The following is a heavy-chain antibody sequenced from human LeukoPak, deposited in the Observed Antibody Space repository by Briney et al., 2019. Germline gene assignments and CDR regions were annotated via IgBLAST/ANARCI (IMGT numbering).Heavy chain of an antibody. CDR3: ARVRFYYYYMDV. Sequence: GGSLRLSCVASGFPFSSYWMSWVRQAPGKGLEWVANIKQDASEKLYVDSVKGRFTISRDNAKNSLYLQMNSLRAEDTAVYYCARVRFYYYYMDVWGKGTTVTVSS. V-gene: IGHV3-7*01. J-gene: IGHJ6*03. CDR1: GFPFSSYW. D-gene: IGHD3-3*01. CDR2: IKQDASEK.